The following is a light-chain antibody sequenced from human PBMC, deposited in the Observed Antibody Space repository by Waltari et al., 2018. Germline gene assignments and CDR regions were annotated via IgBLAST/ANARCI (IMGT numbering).Light chain of an antibody. Sequence: NFMLAQPHSVSESPGKTVTISCTGSSGSIANNYVHWYQVRPGSGPTTVIYEDNERPSGVPDRFSGSIDRSSNSASLIISRLKTEDEAYYYCQSFDSSNNIVFGGGTKLTVL. CDR2: EDN. CDR3: QSFDSSNNIV. J-gene: IGLJ2*01. CDR1: SGSIANNY. V-gene: IGLV6-57*02.